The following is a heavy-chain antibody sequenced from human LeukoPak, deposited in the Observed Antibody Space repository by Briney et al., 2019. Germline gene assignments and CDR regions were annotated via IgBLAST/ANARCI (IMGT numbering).Heavy chain of an antibody. CDR2: IYYSGST. CDR3: ARGEDGTGDYRPTYFDS. V-gene: IGHV4-39*07. J-gene: IGHJ4*02. Sequence: SETLSLTCTVSGGSISSSSYYWGWIRQPPGKGLEWIGSIYYSGSTYYNPSLKSRVTISVDTSKNQFSLKLSSVTAAGTAVYYCARGEDGTGDYRPTYFDSWGQGTLVTVSS. D-gene: IGHD4-17*01. CDR1: GGSISSSSYY.